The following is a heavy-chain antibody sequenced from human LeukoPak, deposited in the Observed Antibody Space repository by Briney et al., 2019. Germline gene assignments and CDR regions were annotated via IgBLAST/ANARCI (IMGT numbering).Heavy chain of an antibody. CDR1: GFTFRNYW. D-gene: IGHD3-22*01. J-gene: IGHJ4*02. CDR3: ARDRYYFDSSGHYSRSYYFDY. V-gene: IGHV3-7*04. Sequence: PGGSLRLSCAASGFTFRNYWMTWVRQAPGKGLEWVANIKHDGGETSSVDSVKGRFTISRDNARNSLYLQMNSLRAEDTAVYYCARDRYYFDSSGHYSRSYYFDYWGQGTLVTVSS. CDR2: IKHDGGET.